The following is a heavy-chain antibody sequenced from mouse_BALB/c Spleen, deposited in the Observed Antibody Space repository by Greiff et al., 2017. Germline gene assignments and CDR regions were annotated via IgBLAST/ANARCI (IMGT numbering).Heavy chain of an antibody. CDR3: ARQDYGSIRYFDY. D-gene: IGHD1-1*01. J-gene: IGHJ2*01. Sequence: DVKLVESGGDLVKPGGSLKLSCAASGFTFSSYGMSWVRQTPDKRLEWVATISSGGSYTYYPDSVKGRFTISRDNAKNTLYLQMSSLKSEDTAMYYCARQDYGSIRYFDYWGQGTTLTVSS. CDR1: GFTFSSYG. V-gene: IGHV5-6*02. CDR2: ISSGGSYT.